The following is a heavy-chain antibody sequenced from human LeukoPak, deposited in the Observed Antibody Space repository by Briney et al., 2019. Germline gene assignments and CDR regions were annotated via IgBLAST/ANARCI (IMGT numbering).Heavy chain of an antibody. J-gene: IGHJ3*02. CDR3: ARDRWSSSSSEGTFDI. CDR1: GYTFSNYG. V-gene: IGHV1-18*01. Sequence: SVKVSCKASGYTFSNYGISWVRQAPGQGLEWMGWISVYNGNTVYAQKLRGRVTMTTDTSTSTAYMELRSLRSDDTAVYYCARDRWSSSSSEGTFDIWGQGTMVIVSS. CDR2: ISVYNGNT. D-gene: IGHD6-6*01.